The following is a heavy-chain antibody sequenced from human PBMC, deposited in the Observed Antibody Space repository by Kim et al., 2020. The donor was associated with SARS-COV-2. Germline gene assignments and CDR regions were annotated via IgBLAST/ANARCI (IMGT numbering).Heavy chain of an antibody. Sequence: DYAAPVKGRFTISRDDSKNTLYLQMNSLKTEDTAVYYCTTVPLYQLLFDYWGQGTLVTVSS. CDR3: TTVPLYQLLFDY. V-gene: IGHV3-15*01. D-gene: IGHD2-2*01. J-gene: IGHJ4*02.